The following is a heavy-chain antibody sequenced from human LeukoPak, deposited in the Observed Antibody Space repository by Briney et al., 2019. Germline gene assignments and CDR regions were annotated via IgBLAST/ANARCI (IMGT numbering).Heavy chain of an antibody. J-gene: IGHJ4*02. V-gene: IGHV4-31*03. CDR1: GGSISSGGYY. CDR3: ARDSYDSTDY. CDR2: IYYSGST. Sequence: SETLSLTCTVSGGSISSGGYYWSWIRQHPGKGLEWIGYIYYSGSTYYNPSLKSRVTISVDTSKNQFSLKLSSVTGADTAVYYCARDSYDSTDYWGQGSLVTVSS. D-gene: IGHD3-22*01.